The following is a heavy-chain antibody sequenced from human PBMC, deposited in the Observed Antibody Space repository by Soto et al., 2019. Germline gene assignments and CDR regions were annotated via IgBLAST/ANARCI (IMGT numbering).Heavy chain of an antibody. V-gene: IGHV5-51*01. Sequence: VAALKISCEGSGYSFTSYWIGWVRQMPGKGLEWMGIIYPGDSDTRYSPSFQGQVTISADKSISTAYLQWSSLKASDTAMYYCATPPYSDAFDIWGQGTMVTVSS. CDR1: GYSFTSYW. J-gene: IGHJ3*02. CDR3: ATPPYSDAFDI. D-gene: IGHD2-15*01. CDR2: IYPGDSDT.